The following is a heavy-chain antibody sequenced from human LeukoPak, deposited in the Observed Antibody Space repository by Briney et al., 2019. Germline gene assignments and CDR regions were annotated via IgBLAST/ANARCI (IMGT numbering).Heavy chain of an antibody. CDR3: AKAGVGSWYFHY. V-gene: IGHV3-30*02. CDR2: IPYDGTNK. J-gene: IGHJ4*02. D-gene: IGHD6-13*01. CDR1: GFTFSSYW. Sequence: GGSLRLSCAASGFTFSSYWMGWVRQAPGKGLEWVAFIPYDGTNKYHADSVKGRFTISRDNSKNTLYLQMNSLRAEDTAVYYCAKAGVGSWYFHYWGQGTLVTVSS.